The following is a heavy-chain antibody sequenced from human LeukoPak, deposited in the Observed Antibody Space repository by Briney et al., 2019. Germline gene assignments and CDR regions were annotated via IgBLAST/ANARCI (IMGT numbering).Heavy chain of an antibody. CDR3: ARIADSDYYYYMDA. CDR2: ISSSSSYI. V-gene: IGHV3-21*01. Sequence: MTGGSLRLSCAASGFTFSSYSMNWVRQAPGKGLEWVSSISSSSSYIYYADSVKGRFTISRDNAKNSLYLQMNSLRAEDTAVYYCARIADSDYYYYMDAWGKGTTVTVSS. J-gene: IGHJ6*03. D-gene: IGHD2-15*01. CDR1: GFTFSSYS.